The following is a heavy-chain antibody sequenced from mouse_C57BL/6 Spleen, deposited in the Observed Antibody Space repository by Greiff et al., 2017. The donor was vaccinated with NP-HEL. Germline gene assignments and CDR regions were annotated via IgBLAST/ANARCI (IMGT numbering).Heavy chain of an antibody. CDR2: IDPEDGET. CDR1: GFNIKDYY. Sequence: VTLKESGAELVKPGASVKLSCTASGFNIKDYYMHWVKQRTEQGLEWIGRIDPEDGETKYAPKFQGKATITADTSSNTAYLQLSTLTSEDTAVYYCARSITTVVAFDYWGQGTTLTVSS. V-gene: IGHV14-2*01. D-gene: IGHD1-1*01. CDR3: ARSITTVVAFDY. J-gene: IGHJ2*01.